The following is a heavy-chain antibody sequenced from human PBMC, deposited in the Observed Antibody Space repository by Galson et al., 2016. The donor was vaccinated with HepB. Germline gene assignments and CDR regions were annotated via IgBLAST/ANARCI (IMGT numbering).Heavy chain of an antibody. CDR1: GYTFTRYW. V-gene: IGHV5-10-1*01. Sequence: QSGAEVKKPGESLRISCQGSGYTFTRYWISWVRQRPGEGLEWMRTIDPSDSHTKYSPSFQGNVTLSVDKSISIADLPWSRLKASDTAVYYCARRDTYYSGSANPGLDYWGQGTLVIVSS. CDR2: IDPSDSHT. D-gene: IGHD3-10*01. J-gene: IGHJ4*02. CDR3: ARRDTYYSGSANPGLDY.